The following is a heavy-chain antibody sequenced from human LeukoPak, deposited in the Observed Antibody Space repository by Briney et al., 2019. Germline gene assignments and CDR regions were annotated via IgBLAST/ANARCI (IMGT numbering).Heavy chain of an antibody. CDR1: GFTFSSYW. Sequence: GGSLRLSCAASGFTFSSYWMSWVRQAPGKGLEWVANIKQDGSEKYYVDSVKGRFTISRDNAKNSLYLQMNSLRAEDTAVYYCARDRSFGGSYYLDYWGQGTLVTVSS. V-gene: IGHV3-7*01. J-gene: IGHJ4*02. CDR2: IKQDGSEK. CDR3: ARDRSFGGSYYLDY. D-gene: IGHD1-26*01.